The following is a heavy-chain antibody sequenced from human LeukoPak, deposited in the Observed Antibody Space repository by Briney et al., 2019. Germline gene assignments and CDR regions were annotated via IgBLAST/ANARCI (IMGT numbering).Heavy chain of an antibody. CDR1: GFTFINYS. CDR3: AQGGDGMDV. CDR2: ISSRSSYI. Sequence: PGGSLRLSCAASGFTFINYSMNWVRQTPGKGLGWVASISSRSSYIYYADSVKGRFTISRDNAKNSLYLQMNSLRAEDTAVYYCAQGGDGMDVWGQGTTVTVSS. D-gene: IGHD3-16*01. V-gene: IGHV3-21*01. J-gene: IGHJ6*02.